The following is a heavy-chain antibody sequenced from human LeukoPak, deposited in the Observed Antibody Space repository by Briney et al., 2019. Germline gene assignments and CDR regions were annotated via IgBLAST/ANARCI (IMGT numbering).Heavy chain of an antibody. CDR2: ISAGGGAT. D-gene: IGHD3-10*01. J-gene: IGHJ4*02. CDR1: RFTFSSYA. V-gene: IGHV3-23*01. Sequence: PGGSLRLSCAASRFTFSSYAMSCVRQAPGEGLEWVSAISAGGGATYYADSVKGRFTNSRDNSKNTLYLQMNSLRAEETAVYYCAKDASGSPYYFDYWGQGTLVTVSS. CDR3: AKDASGSPYYFDY.